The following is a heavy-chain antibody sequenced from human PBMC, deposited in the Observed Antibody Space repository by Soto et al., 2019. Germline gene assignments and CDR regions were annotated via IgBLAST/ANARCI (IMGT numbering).Heavy chain of an antibody. CDR3: ASSPYDFWSGYYQRAFDY. V-gene: IGHV4-34*01. J-gene: IGHJ4*02. D-gene: IGHD3-3*01. CDR1: GGSFSGYY. CDR2: INHSGST. Sequence: QVQLQQWGAGLLKPSETLSLTCAVYGGSFSGYYWSWIRQPPGKGLEWIGEINHSGSTNYNPSLKGRVTISVDTSKNQFSLKLSSVTVADTAVYYCASSPYDFWSGYYQRAFDYWGPGTLVTVSS.